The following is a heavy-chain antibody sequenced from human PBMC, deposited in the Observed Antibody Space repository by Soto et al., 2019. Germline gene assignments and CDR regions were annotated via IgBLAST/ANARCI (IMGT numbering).Heavy chain of an antibody. D-gene: IGHD3-16*01. CDR3: XXXXXSLSXPAA. V-gene: IGHV3-73*01. CDR2: VASKPEGYTT. Sequence: GSLRLSCAASGYTFSDTAIHWVRQAPGKGLEWVGRVASKPEGYTTTYGASVKGRFTISRDESQNTAYLQMNSLNTEDPAVXXXXXXXXSLSXPAALGPGTLVXVSS. J-gene: IGHJ5*02. CDR1: GYTFSDTA.